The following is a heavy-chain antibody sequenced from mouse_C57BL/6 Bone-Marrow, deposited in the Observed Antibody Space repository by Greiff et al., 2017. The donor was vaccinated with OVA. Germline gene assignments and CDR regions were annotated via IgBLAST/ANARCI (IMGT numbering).Heavy chain of an antibody. V-gene: IGHV14-4*01. CDR2: IDPENGDT. CDR1: GFNIKDDY. CDR3: TTDYYGSSPNWYFDV. D-gene: IGHD1-1*01. Sequence: DVQLQESGAELVRPGASVKLSCTASGFNIKDDYMHWVKQRPEQGLEWIGWIDPENGDTEYASKFQGKATITADTSSNTAYMQLSSLTSEDTAVYYCTTDYYGSSPNWYFDVWGTGTTVTVSS. J-gene: IGHJ1*03.